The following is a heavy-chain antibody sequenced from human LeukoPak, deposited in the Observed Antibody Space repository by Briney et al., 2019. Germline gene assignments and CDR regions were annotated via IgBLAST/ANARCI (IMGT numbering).Heavy chain of an antibody. J-gene: IGHJ4*02. CDR1: GYSISSGYY. V-gene: IGHV4-38-2*02. CDR2: IYHSGST. D-gene: IGHD6-6*01. Sequence: NSSETLSLTCTVSGYSISSGYYWGWIRQPPGKGLEWIGSIYHSGSTYYNPSLKSRFTISVDTSKNQFSLKLSSVTAADTAVYYCARGRIAARLGYWGQGTLVTVSS. CDR3: ARGRIAARLGY.